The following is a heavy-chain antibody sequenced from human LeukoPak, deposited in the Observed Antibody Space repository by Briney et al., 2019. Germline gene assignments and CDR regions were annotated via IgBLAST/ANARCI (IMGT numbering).Heavy chain of an antibody. Sequence: ASVKVSCKVSGDTGTGFSTHWVRQAPGHGLEWMGGFDPEDGARIFAQKFQGRVTMTEDTSTDTAYMDLSSLRSEDTAVYYCATGYTYDYSLYWGQGTLVTVSS. V-gene: IGHV1-24*01. D-gene: IGHD5-18*01. J-gene: IGHJ4*02. CDR1: GDTGTGFS. CDR2: FDPEDGAR. CDR3: ATGYTYDYSLY.